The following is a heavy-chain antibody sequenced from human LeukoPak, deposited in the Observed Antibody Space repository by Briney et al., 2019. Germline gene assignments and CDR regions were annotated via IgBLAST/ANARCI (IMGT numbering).Heavy chain of an antibody. CDR1: GGSISSSSYY. CDR2: IYYSGST. CDR3: ARDPRGDILTGYSDAFDI. J-gene: IGHJ3*02. D-gene: IGHD3-9*01. Sequence: SETLSLTCTVSGGSISSSSYYWGWIRQPPRKGLEWIGSIYYSGSTYYNPSLKSRVTISVDTSKNQFSLKLSSVTAADTAVYYCARDPRGDILTGYSDAFDIWGQGTMVTVSS. V-gene: IGHV4-39*07.